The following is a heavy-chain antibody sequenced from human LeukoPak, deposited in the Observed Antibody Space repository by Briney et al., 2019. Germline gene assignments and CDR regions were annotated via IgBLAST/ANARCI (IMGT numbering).Heavy chain of an antibody. Sequence: PGGSLRLSCAASGFTFSSYAMHWVRQAPGKGLEYVSAISSNGGSTYYANSVKGRFTISRDNSKNTLYLQMGSLRAEDMAVYYCARDGVRGVRAYYYYMDVWGKGTTVTVSS. J-gene: IGHJ6*03. CDR2: ISSNGGST. D-gene: IGHD3-10*01. CDR1: GFTFSSYA. CDR3: ARDGVRGVRAYYYYMDV. V-gene: IGHV3-64*01.